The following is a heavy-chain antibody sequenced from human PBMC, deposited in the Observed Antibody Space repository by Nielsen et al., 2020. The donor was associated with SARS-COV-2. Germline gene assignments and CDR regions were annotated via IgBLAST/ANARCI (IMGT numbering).Heavy chain of an antibody. CDR2: INHSGST. Sequence: SETLSLTCAVYGGSFSGYYWSWIRQPPGKGLEWIGEINHSGSTNCNPSLKSRVTISVDTSKNQFSLKLSSVTAADTAVYYCARGWVYSSSPVDYWGQGTLVTVSS. CDR1: GGSFSGYY. V-gene: IGHV4-34*01. J-gene: IGHJ4*02. D-gene: IGHD6-6*01. CDR3: ARGWVYSSSPVDY.